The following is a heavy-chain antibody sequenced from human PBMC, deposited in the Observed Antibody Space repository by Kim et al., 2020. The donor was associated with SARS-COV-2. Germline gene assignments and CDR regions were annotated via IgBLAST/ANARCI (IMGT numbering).Heavy chain of an antibody. CDR3: ARPGGAPNWFDP. CDR2: IYYSGST. D-gene: IGHD3-10*01. Sequence: SETLSLTCTVSGGSISSSSYYWGWIRQPPGKGLEWIGSIYYSGSTYYNPSLKSRVTISVDTSKNQFSLKLSSVTAADTAVYYCARPGGAPNWFDPWGQGTLVTVSS. J-gene: IGHJ5*02. V-gene: IGHV4-39*01. CDR1: GGSISSSSYY.